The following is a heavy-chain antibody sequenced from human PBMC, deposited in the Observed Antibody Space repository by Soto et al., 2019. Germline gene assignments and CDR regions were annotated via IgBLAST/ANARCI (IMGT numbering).Heavy chain of an antibody. CDR1: GYTLTELS. CDR2: CDPEDGET. D-gene: IGHD2-15*01. V-gene: IGHV1-24*01. Sequence: GGSVKVSCKFSGYTLTELSMHWVRQAPGKRREGVGGCDPEDGETIYAQKFQGRVTMTEDTSTDTAYMELSSLRSEDTAVYYCATTKDCSGGSCYLGGAFDIWGQGTMVTVSS. CDR3: ATTKDCSGGSCYLGGAFDI. J-gene: IGHJ3*02.